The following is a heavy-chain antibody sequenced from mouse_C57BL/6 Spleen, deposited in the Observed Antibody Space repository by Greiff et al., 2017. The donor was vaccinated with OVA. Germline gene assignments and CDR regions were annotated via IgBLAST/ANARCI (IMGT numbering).Heavy chain of an antibody. V-gene: IGHV1-15*01. J-gene: IGHJ1*03. Sequence: QVQLQQSGAELVRPGASVTLSCKASGYTFTDYEMHWVKQTPVHGLEWIGAIDPETGGTAYNQKFKGKAILTADKSSSTAYMELRSLTSEDSAVYYCTRSAYYSNYGYFDVWGTGTTVTVSS. CDR2: IDPETGGT. CDR3: TRSAYYSNYGYFDV. CDR1: GYTFTDYE. D-gene: IGHD2-5*01.